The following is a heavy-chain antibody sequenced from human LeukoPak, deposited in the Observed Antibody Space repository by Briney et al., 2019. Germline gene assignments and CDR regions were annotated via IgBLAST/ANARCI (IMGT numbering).Heavy chain of an antibody. V-gene: IGHV1-18*01. CDR2: ISTYSGKT. D-gene: IGHD1-26*01. J-gene: IGHJ6*02. CDR3: ARDVWELRDYYYGMDG. Sequence: ASVKVSCKASGYTFTSYGISWVRQAPGQGLQWMGWISTYSGKTNYPQRNQGRVIMTTDKSTSTVYMEVRSLRSDDTAVYYCARDVWELRDYYYGMDGWGQGTTVTASS. CDR1: GYTFTSYG.